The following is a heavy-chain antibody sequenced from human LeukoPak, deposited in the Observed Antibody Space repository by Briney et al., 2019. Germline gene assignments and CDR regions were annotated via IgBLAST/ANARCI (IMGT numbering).Heavy chain of an antibody. CDR1: GFTFDIYA. V-gene: IGHV3-30-3*01. CDR2: ISYDGSNK. Sequence: PGGSLRLSCAASGFTFDIYAMHWVRQAPGKGLEWVAVISYDGSNKYYADSVKGRFTISRDNSKNTLYLQMNSLRAEDTAVYYCARGGSYGLTWGQGTLVTVSS. CDR3: ARGGSYGLT. J-gene: IGHJ5*02. D-gene: IGHD5-18*01.